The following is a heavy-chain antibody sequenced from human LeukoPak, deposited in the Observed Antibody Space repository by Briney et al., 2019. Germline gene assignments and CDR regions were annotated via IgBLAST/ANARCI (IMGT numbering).Heavy chain of an antibody. D-gene: IGHD3-10*01. J-gene: IGHJ5*02. CDR3: ARQLGITMVRGVPLGDWFDP. CDR1: GGSISSYY. V-gene: IGHV4-39*01. CDR2: IYYSGST. Sequence: SETLSLTCTVSGGSISSYYWGWIRQPPGKGLEWIGSIYYSGSTYYNPSLKSRVTISVDTSKNQFSLKLSSVTAADTAVYYCARQLGITMVRGVPLGDWFDPWGQGTLVTVSS.